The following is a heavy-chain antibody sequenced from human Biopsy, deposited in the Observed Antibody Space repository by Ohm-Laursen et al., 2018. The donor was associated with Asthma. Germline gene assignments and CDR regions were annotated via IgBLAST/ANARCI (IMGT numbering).Heavy chain of an antibody. D-gene: IGHD3-3*01. Sequence: SLRLSCAASGFSFSSYAMSWVRQVPGQGLEWVANIKHDGSEKNHVGSRKGRFTSSRDNAKEYLFLQKNSPSGEDTAVYYCARTFHFWSPYHAERYQLWGQGTLVTVSS. J-gene: IGHJ1*01. CDR2: IKHDGSEK. CDR1: GFSFSSYA. V-gene: IGHV3-7*01. CDR3: ARTFHFWSPYHAERYQL.